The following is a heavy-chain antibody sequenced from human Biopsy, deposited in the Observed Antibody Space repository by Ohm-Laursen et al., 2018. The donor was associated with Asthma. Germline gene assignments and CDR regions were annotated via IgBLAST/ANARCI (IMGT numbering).Heavy chain of an antibody. CDR3: AKGDSSGWSHYYFDY. CDR1: GFTVSRDH. CDR2: IYSGGTS. Sequence: SLRLSCAAPGFTVSRDHMFWARQAPGKGLEWVSVIYSGGTSDTADSARGRFTISRDFYKNTLYLQMDSLRAEDTAVYYCAKGDSSGWSHYYFDYWGQGTLVTVSS. D-gene: IGHD6-19*01. V-gene: IGHV3-53*01. J-gene: IGHJ4*02.